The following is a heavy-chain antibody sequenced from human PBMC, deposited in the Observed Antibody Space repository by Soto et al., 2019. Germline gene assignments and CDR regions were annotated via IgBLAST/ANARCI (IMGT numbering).Heavy chain of an antibody. Sequence: GGSLRLSCAASAFSFSTCGMHWVRQAPGKGLEWVAAISYDESNKFYADSVKGRFTVSRDNSKNMLYLQMNSLRTEDTAVYYCEKDPGGVQFWDFFDYWGQGTLVTVSS. CDR1: AFSFSTCG. CDR2: ISYDESNK. J-gene: IGHJ4*02. D-gene: IGHD3-3*01. CDR3: EKDPGGVQFWDFFDY. V-gene: IGHV3-30*18.